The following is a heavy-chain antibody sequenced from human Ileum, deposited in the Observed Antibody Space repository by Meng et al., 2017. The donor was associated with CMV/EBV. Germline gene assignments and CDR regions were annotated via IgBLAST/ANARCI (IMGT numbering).Heavy chain of an antibody. CDR1: GFAFSTRGVG. J-gene: IGHJ4*02. CDR2: IYWDEDK. V-gene: IGHV2-5*02. CDR3: ARSLYYSSYYFDY. Sequence: QNTFKESGPRRVKPQQTRTLTCTFSGFAFSTRGVGVGWIRQPPGKALEWLALIYWDEDKGYSPSLKRRLTITKDTSKNQVVLTMTNVDPVDTATYFCARSLYYSSYYFDYWGQGTLVTVSS. D-gene: IGHD3-16*01.